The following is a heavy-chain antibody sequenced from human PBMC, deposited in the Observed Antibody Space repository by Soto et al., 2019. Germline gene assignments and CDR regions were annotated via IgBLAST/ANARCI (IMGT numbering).Heavy chain of an antibody. Sequence: ASVKVSCKASGYTFTSYGISWVRQAPGQGLEWMGWISAYNGDTNYAQKLQGRVTMTTDTSTSTAYMDLRSLRSDDTAVYYCARSYYDSSGPIPDPYYYGMDVWGQGTTVTVSS. CDR1: GYTFTSYG. CDR2: ISAYNGDT. J-gene: IGHJ6*02. CDR3: ARSYYDSSGPIPDPYYYGMDV. V-gene: IGHV1-18*01. D-gene: IGHD3-22*01.